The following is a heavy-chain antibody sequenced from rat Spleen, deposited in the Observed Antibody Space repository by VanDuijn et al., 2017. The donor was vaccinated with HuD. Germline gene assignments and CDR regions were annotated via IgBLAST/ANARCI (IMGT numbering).Heavy chain of an antibody. J-gene: IGHJ2*01. D-gene: IGHD1-2*01. CDR2: ISYDGSST. CDR1: GFTFSDYY. V-gene: IGHV5-29*01. CDR3: ARHPFYYYSSYRGYFDY. Sequence: EVQLVESDGGLVQPGRSLKLSCAASGFTFSDYYMAWVRQAPTKGLEWVATISYDGSSTYYRDSVKGRFTISRDNAKSTLYLQMDSLRSEDTATYYWARHPFYYYSSYRGYFDYWGQGVMVTVSS.